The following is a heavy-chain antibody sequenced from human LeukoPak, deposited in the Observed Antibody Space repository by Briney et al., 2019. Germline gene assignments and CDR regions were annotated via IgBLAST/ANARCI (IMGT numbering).Heavy chain of an antibody. CDR3: ARHLDTSSWTYYYYYMDV. D-gene: IGHD6-13*01. CDR1: GGSISSSSSY. CDR2: FYYSGST. V-gene: IGHV4-39*01. J-gene: IGHJ6*03. Sequence: SETLSLTCTVSGGSISSSSSYWGWIRQPPGKGLDWIGGFYYSGSTYYNPSLKSRVTISVDTSKNQFSLKLSSVTAADTAVYYCARHLDTSSWTYYYYYMDVWGKGTTVTVSS.